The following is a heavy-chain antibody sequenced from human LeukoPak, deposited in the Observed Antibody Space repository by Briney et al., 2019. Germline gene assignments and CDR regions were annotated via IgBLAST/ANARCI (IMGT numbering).Heavy chain of an antibody. CDR2: IYPGDSDT. D-gene: IGHD4-17*01. Sequence: GESLKISCKGSGYSFGTFWIAWVRQMPGKGLEWMGIIYPGDSDTRYSPSFQGQVTISVDKSISTAYLQWSSLKASDSAIYYCARVRNNWYGSFYHFAMDVWGQGTTVTVSS. CDR3: ARVRNNWYGSFYHFAMDV. J-gene: IGHJ6*02. CDR1: GYSFGTFW. V-gene: IGHV5-51*01.